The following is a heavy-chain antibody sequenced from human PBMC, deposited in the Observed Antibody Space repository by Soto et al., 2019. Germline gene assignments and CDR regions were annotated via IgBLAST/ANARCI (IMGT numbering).Heavy chain of an antibody. CDR2: INAGNGNT. D-gene: IGHD6-13*01. CDR3: ARDAPWIAAGVLSPDY. J-gene: IGHJ4*02. CDR1: GYTFTSYA. Sequence: QVQLVQSGAEVKKPGASVKVSCKASGYTFTSYAMHWVRQAPGQRLEWMGWINAGNGNTKYSQKFQGRVTITRDTSASTAYKELSSLRSEDTAVYYCARDAPWIAAGVLSPDYWGQGTLVTVSS. V-gene: IGHV1-3*01.